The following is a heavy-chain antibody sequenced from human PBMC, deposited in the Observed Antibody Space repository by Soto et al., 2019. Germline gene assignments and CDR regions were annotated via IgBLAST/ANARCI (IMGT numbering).Heavy chain of an antibody. CDR2: ISYDGSNK. CDR3: ANGPGWFGELLSATQFDY. D-gene: IGHD3-10*01. V-gene: IGHV3-30*18. CDR1: GFTFSSYG. J-gene: IGHJ4*02. Sequence: GGSLRLSCAASGFTFSSYGMHWVRQAPGKGLEWVAVISYDGSNKYYADSVKGRFTNSRDNSKNTLYLQMNSLRAEDTAVYYCANGPGWFGELLSATQFDYWGQGTLVTVSS.